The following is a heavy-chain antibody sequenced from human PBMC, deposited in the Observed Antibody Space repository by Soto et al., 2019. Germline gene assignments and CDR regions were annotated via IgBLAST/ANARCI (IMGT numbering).Heavy chain of an antibody. J-gene: IGHJ4*02. Sequence: GESLKISCEISGYNFTAYWLGWVRQMPGKGLEWMGNIHPSDSETHYRPSFQGHVTISADKSISTAYLQWSSLKASDTAMYYCASGYSYGFGPYYFDYWGQGTLVTVSS. CDR1: GYNFTAYW. CDR2: IHPSDSET. CDR3: ASGYSYGFGPYYFDY. V-gene: IGHV5-10-1*01. D-gene: IGHD5-18*01.